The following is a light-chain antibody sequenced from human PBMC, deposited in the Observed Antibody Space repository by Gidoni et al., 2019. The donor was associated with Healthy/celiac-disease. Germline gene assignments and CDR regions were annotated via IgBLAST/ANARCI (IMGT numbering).Light chain of an antibody. J-gene: IGLJ2*01. V-gene: IGLV2-14*01. CDR2: EVS. CDR3: SSYTSSSTLVV. Sequence: QSALTQPAPVSGSPGPSITISCTGTSSDVGGYNYVSWYQQHQGKAPKLMIYEVSNRHSGVSIRFSGSQSGNTASLTISGLQAEDEADYYCSSYTSSSTLVVFGGGTKLTVL. CDR1: SSDVGGYNY.